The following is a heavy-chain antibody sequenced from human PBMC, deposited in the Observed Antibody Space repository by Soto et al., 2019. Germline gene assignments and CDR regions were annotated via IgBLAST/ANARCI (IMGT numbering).Heavy chain of an antibody. V-gene: IGHV4-59*08. CDR3: ARQASRYYYDSSGYYHDY. Sequence: PSETLSLTCTVPGTSITNYYWSWIRQPPGKRLEWIGNIYYSGNTHYNPSLQSRVTMSVDTPKNQFSLKLSSVTAADTAVYYCARQASRYYYDSSGYYHDYWGPGTLVTVSS. D-gene: IGHD3-22*01. CDR1: GTSITNYY. CDR2: IYYSGNT. J-gene: IGHJ4*02.